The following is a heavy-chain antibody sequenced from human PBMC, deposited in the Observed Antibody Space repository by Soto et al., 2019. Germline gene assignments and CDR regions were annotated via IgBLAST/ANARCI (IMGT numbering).Heavy chain of an antibody. J-gene: IGHJ4*02. CDR2: IYWDDDK. D-gene: IGHD2-15*01. CDR1: GFSLSTSGVG. CDR3: AHISCSGGSCFYFDY. Sequence: SGPTLVNPTQTLTLTCTFSGFSLSTSGVGVGWIRQPPGKALEWLALIYWDDDKRYSPSLKSRLTITKDTSKNQVVLTMTNMDPVDTATYYCAHISCSGGSCFYFDYWGQGTLVTVSS. V-gene: IGHV2-5*02.